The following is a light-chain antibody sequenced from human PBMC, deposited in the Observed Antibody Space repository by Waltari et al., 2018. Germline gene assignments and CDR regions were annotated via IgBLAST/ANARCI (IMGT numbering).Light chain of an antibody. V-gene: IGLV2-23*01. J-gene: IGLJ3*02. CDR3: CSFASGSTWV. CDR2: EGS. CDR1: SSDLGSYNI. Sequence: QSALTQPTSVSGSPGQSITISCTGTSSDLGSYNIVSWYQQHPGKAPKVIIYEGSKRPSGVSYRFSGSKSGNTASLTISGLQAEDEADYYCCSFASGSTWVFGGGTKLTVL.